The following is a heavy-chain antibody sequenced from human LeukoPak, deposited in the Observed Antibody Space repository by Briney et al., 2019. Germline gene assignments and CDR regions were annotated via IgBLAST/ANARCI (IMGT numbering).Heavy chain of an antibody. V-gene: IGHV3-23*01. CDR1: GFTFSSYA. Sequence: GGSLRLSCAASGFTFSSYAMSWVCQAPGEGLEWVTTISPSGGSTFYADSVKGRFTIFRDNSKNTLYLQMNNLRVDDTAVYYCAKDPYSGSPRGFDYWGQGTPVAASS. CDR2: ISPSGGST. D-gene: IGHD1-26*01. J-gene: IGHJ4*02. CDR3: AKDPYSGSPRGFDY.